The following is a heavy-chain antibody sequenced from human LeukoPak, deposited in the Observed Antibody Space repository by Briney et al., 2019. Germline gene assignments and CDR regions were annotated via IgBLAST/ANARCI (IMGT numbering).Heavy chain of an antibody. V-gene: IGHV3-7*01. CDR2: IKQDGSEK. CDR1: GFTFSSYW. D-gene: IGHD2-15*01. J-gene: IGHJ4*02. Sequence: GGSLRLSCAASGFTFSSYWMSWVRQAPGKGLEWVANIKQDGSEKYYVDSVKGRFTISRDNAKNSLYLQMNCLRAEDTAVYYCARDPRLAGGYCSGGSCWFDYWGQGTLVTVSS. CDR3: ARDPRLAGGYCSGGSCWFDY.